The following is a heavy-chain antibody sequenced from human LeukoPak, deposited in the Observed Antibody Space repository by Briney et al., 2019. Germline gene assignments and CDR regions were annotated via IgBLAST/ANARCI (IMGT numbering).Heavy chain of an antibody. CDR3: ARVDTAMVHFDY. J-gene: IGHJ4*02. CDR2: IYYSGST. D-gene: IGHD5-18*01. Sequence: PSETLSLTCTVSGGSISSYYWSWIRQPPGKGLEWIGCIYYSGSTNYNPSLKSRVTISVDTSKSQFSLELSSVTAADTAVYYCARVDTAMVHFDYWGQGTLVTVSS. CDR1: GGSISSYY. V-gene: IGHV4-59*01.